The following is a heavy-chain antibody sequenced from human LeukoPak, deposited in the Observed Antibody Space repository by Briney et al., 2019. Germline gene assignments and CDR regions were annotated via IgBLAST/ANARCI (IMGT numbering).Heavy chain of an antibody. CDR2: IYYSGST. D-gene: IGHD6-19*01. Sequence: PSETLSLTCTVSGGSISSSSYYWGWIRQPPGKGLEWIGSIYYSGSTNYNPSLKSRVTISVDKSKNQFSLKLSSVTAADTAVYYCACNSGWYSAFDIWGQGTMVTVSS. CDR3: ACNSGWYSAFDI. CDR1: GGSISSSSYY. J-gene: IGHJ3*02. V-gene: IGHV4-39*07.